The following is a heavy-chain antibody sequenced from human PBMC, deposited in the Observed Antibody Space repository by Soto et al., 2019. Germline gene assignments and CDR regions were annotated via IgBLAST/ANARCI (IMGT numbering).Heavy chain of an antibody. CDR3: ARDVPTVTTGGPDY. V-gene: IGHV1-18*01. CDR1: GYTFTSYG. CDR2: ISAYNGNT. Sequence: QFQLVQSGVEVEKPGASVKVSCKASGYTFTSYGVSWVRQAPGQGLEWMGWISAYNGNTNNAQKFQGRVTMTTDTSTSTAYMELRSLRSHDTAVYYCARDVPTVTTGGPDYWGQGSLVTVSS. J-gene: IGHJ4*02. D-gene: IGHD4-17*01.